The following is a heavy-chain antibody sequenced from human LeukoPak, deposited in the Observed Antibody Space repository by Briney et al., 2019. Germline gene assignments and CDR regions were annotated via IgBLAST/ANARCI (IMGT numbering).Heavy chain of an antibody. J-gene: IGHJ4*02. CDR1: GGTLSSYA. D-gene: IGHD2-21*01. CDR2: IIPIFGTA. V-gene: IGHV1-69*05. CDR3: ARAEINCGGDCYAYYFDY. Sequence: SVKVSCKASGGTLSSYAISWVRQAPGQGLEWLGGIIPIFGTADYAQKFQGRVTITTDESTSTAYVELSSLTSEDTAFYYCARAEINCGGDCYAYYFDYWGQGTLVTVSS.